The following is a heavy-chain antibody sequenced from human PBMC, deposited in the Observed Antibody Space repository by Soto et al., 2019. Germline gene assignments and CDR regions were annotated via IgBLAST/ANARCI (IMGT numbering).Heavy chain of an antibody. Sequence: QVQLVQSGAEVKKPGSSVKVSCKASGGTFSTSAISWVRQAPGQGLEWVGGIMPVFPTPDYAQEFQGRVTITADESTTTAYLELTSLRTDDTAVYYCARDKDRQQLGGNYYYILDVWGQGTAITVSS. D-gene: IGHD3-3*02. CDR2: IMPVFPTP. V-gene: IGHV1-69*12. J-gene: IGHJ6*02. CDR1: GGTFSTSA. CDR3: ARDKDRQQLGGNYYYILDV.